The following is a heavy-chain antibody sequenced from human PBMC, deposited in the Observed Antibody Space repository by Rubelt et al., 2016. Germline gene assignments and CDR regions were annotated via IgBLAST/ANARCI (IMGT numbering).Heavy chain of an antibody. CDR3: AREIAAPYYYYGMDV. Sequence: AMSWVRQAPGKGLEWVSAISGSGGSTYYADSVKGRFTISRDNSKNTLYLQMNSLRAEDPAVYYCAREIAAPYYYYGMDVWGQGTTVTVSS. CDR1: A. J-gene: IGHJ6*02. D-gene: IGHD6-13*01. V-gene: IGHV3-23*01. CDR2: ISGSGGST.